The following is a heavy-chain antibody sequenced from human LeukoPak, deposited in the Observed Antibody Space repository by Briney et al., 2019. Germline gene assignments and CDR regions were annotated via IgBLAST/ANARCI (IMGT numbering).Heavy chain of an antibody. CDR2: IIPILGIA. CDR3: ARDVWGRDYFDY. J-gene: IGHJ4*02. V-gene: IGHV1-69*04. D-gene: IGHD3-16*01. CDR1: GGTFSSYT. Sequence: VASVKVSCKASGGTFSSYTISWVQQAPGQGLEWMGRIIPILGIANYAQKFQGRVTITADKSTSTAYMELSSLRSEDTAVYYCARDVWGRDYFDYWGQGTLVTVSS.